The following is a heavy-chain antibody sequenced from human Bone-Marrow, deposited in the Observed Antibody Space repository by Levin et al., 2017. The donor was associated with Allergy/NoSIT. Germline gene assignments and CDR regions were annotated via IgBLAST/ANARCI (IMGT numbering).Heavy chain of an antibody. Sequence: LSLTCAVSGFTFRNYAMHWVRQAPGRGLEWVAFISLDGNTQYYADSVKGRFTVSRDNSNNTLHLQMNSLRVADTAIYYCAKDTYTCSGGSCYFFDYWGQGALVTVSS. CDR1: GFTFRNYA. CDR3: AKDTYTCSGGSCYFFDY. V-gene: IGHV3-30*18. CDR2: ISLDGNTQ. D-gene: IGHD2-15*01. J-gene: IGHJ4*02.